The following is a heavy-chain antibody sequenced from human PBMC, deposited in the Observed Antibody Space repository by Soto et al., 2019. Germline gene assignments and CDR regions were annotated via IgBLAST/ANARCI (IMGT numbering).Heavy chain of an antibody. CDR2: IVPSNGHT. V-gene: IGHV1-46*01. J-gene: IGHJ4*02. CDR1: GYTFSNYF. CDR3: VREPPNQLYFDY. Sequence: QVQLVQSGAEVKKPGASVKVSCKTSGYTFSNYFLHWVRQAPGQGLEYLGVIVPSNGHTSYVQKFQGRVTMTIDTSTSTVYVELSSLRSEDTAVYYCVREPPNQLYFDYWGQGTLVAVSS. D-gene: IGHD1-1*01.